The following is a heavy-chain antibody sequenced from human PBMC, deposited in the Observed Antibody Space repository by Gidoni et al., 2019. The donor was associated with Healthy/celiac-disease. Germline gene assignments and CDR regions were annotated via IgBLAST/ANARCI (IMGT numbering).Heavy chain of an antibody. J-gene: IGHJ3*02. CDR1: GFTFSSYD. CDR3: AREKLTYYYDSSGYYYVGAFDI. Sequence: EVQLVESGGGLVQPGGSLRLSCAASGFTFSSYDMHWVRQATGKGLEWVSAIGTAGDTYYPGSVKGRFTISRENAKNSLYLQMNSLRAEDTAVYYCAREKLTYYYDSSGYYYVGAFDIWGQGTMVTVSS. V-gene: IGHV3-13*01. D-gene: IGHD3-22*01. CDR2: IGTAGDT.